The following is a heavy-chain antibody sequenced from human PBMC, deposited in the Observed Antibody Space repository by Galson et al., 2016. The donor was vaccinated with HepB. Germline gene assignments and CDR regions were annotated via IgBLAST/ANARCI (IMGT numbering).Heavy chain of an antibody. Sequence: ETLSLTCTVSGGSISSYHWSWIRQPPGKGLEWIAYIYYSGSTNQNPSLKSRVTISVDTSKNQFSLQLRSVTAADTAVYYCARDRGSAAGFDYWGQGTLVTVSS. CDR2: IYYSGST. J-gene: IGHJ4*02. V-gene: IGHV4-59*01. CDR1: GGSISSYH. CDR3: ARDRGSAAGFDY. D-gene: IGHD6-13*01.